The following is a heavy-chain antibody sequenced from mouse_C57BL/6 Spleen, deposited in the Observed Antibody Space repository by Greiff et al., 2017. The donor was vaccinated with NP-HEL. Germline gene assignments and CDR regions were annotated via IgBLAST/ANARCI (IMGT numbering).Heavy chain of an antibody. J-gene: IGHJ4*01. CDR2: ISSGSSTI. Sequence: EVQRVESGGGLVKPGGSLKLSCAASGFTFSDYGMHWVRQAPEKGLEWVAYISSGSSTIYYADTVKGRFTISRDNAKNTLFLQMTSLRSEDTAMYYCARRCTTVVEGAMDYWGQGTSVTVSS. CDR3: ARRCTTVVEGAMDY. V-gene: IGHV5-17*01. CDR1: GFTFSDYG. D-gene: IGHD1-1*01.